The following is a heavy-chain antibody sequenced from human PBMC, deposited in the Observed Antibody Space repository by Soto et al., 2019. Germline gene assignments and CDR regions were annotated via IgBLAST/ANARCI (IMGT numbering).Heavy chain of an antibody. J-gene: IGHJ5*02. V-gene: IGHV4-59*01. D-gene: IGHD5-12*01. Sequence: TSKTLPLTCTVSGGSNSSYVWRWTRPPPGKGLEWIGYIYYSGSTNYNPSLKSRVTISVDTSKNQFSLKLSSVTAADTAVYYCARAQYSGYDSNWFDPWGQGTLVTVS. CDR3: ARAQYSGYDSNWFDP. CDR2: IYYSGST. CDR1: GGSNSSYV.